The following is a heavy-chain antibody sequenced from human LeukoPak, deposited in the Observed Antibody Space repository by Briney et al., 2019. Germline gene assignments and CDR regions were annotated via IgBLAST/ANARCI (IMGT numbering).Heavy chain of an antibody. V-gene: IGHV3-33*01. CDR3: ARPHSSSRPPGY. Sequence: GGSLRLSCAASGFTFGSYGMHWVRQAPGKGLEWVAVIWYDGSNKYYADSVKGRFTISRDNSKNTLYLQMNSLRAEDTAVYYCARPHSSSRPPGYWGQGTLVTVSS. D-gene: IGHD6-13*01. J-gene: IGHJ4*02. CDR1: GFTFGSYG. CDR2: IWYDGSNK.